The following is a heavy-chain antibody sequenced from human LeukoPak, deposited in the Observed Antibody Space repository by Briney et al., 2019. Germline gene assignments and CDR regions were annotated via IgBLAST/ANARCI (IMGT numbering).Heavy chain of an antibody. Sequence: ASVKVSCKASGYTFTSYDINWGRQATGQGLEWMGWMNPNSGNTGYAQKFQVRVTMTRNTSISTAYMELSSLRSEDTAVYYCARVTSRSGGSSPWIYWGQGNLVTVSS. CDR1: GYTFTSYD. CDR3: ARVTSRSGGSSPWIY. D-gene: IGHD2-15*01. V-gene: IGHV1-8*01. J-gene: IGHJ4*02. CDR2: MNPNSGNT.